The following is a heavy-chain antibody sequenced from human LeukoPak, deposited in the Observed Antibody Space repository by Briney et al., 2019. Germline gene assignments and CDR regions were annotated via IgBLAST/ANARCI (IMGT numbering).Heavy chain of an antibody. Sequence: GESLKISCKGSGYSFTSYWIGWVRQMPGKGLEWMGIIYPGDSDTRDSPSFQGQVTISADKSISTAYLQWSSLKASDTAMYYCARHGEVDCSSTSCYVSTAYRKRVFYYGMDVWGQGTTVTVSS. D-gene: IGHD2-2*01. CDR3: ARHGEVDCSSTSCYVSTAYRKRVFYYGMDV. CDR1: GYSFTSYW. CDR2: IYPGDSDT. J-gene: IGHJ6*02. V-gene: IGHV5-51*01.